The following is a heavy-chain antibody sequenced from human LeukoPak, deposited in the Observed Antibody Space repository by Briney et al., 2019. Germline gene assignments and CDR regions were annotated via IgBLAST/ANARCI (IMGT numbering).Heavy chain of an antibody. V-gene: IGHV4-39*07. D-gene: IGHD2-15*01. J-gene: IGHJ3*02. Sequence: PSETLSLTCTVSGGSISSSSYYWGWIRQPPGKGLEWIGSIYYSGSTYYNPSLKSRVTISVDTSKNQFSLKLSSVTAADTAVYYCARVWPRYCSGGSCYLFTNDAFDIWGQGTMVTVSS. CDR2: IYYSGST. CDR3: ARVWPRYCSGGSCYLFTNDAFDI. CDR1: GGSISSSSYY.